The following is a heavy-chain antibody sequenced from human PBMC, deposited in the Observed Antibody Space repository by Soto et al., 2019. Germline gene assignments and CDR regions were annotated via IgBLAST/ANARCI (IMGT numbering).Heavy chain of an antibody. D-gene: IGHD5-18*01. V-gene: IGHV3-48*04. CDR1: GFTFSNSG. CDR2: ISSSGSTI. Sequence: EVQLVESGGGLVQPGGSLRLSCAASGFTFSNSGMNWVRQAPGKGLEWVSYISSSGSTIYYADSVKGRFTISRDNAKNSLYLQMNSLRAEDTAVYYCARAYSYGYFDYWGQGTLVTVSS. J-gene: IGHJ4*02. CDR3: ARAYSYGYFDY.